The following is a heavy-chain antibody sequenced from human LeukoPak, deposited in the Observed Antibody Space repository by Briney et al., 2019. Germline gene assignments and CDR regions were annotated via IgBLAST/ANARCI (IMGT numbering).Heavy chain of an antibody. V-gene: IGHV3-7*03. Sequence: GGSLRLSCAASGIKFSNYWMSWVRQAPGKGPEWVANIKQDGSAKYYVDSVKGRFTISRDNAKNSLYLQMNSLRAEDTALYYCAKDLGPIDCSGGSCYGMDVWGQGTTVTVSS. CDR3: AKDLGPIDCSGGSCYGMDV. CDR1: GIKFSNYW. D-gene: IGHD2-15*01. CDR2: IKQDGSAK. J-gene: IGHJ6*02.